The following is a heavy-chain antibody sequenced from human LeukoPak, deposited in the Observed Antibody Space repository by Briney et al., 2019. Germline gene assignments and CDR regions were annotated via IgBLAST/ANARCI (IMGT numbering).Heavy chain of an antibody. D-gene: IGHD6-13*01. CDR2: INPNSGGT. J-gene: IGHJ4*02. Sequence: GASVKVSCKASGYTFTGYYIHWVRQAPGQGLEWMGWINPNSGGTNYAQKFQGRVTMTMDTSISTANMELSRLTSDDTAVYYCSRGDSSSWFDYWGQGTLVTVSS. V-gene: IGHV1-2*02. CDR1: GYTFTGYY. CDR3: SRGDSSSWFDY.